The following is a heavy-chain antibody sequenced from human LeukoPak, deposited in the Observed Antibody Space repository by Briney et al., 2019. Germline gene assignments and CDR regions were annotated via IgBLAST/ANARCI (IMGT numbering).Heavy chain of an antibody. Sequence: PSETLSLTCAVYGVSFSSYYWSWLRQPPGKGLEWIGEINHSGSTNYNPSLKSRVTLSVDTSKNQFSLKLSSVTAADTAVYYCARAMPTRRTYDYWGQGTLVTVSS. CDR2: INHSGST. D-gene: IGHD2-2*01. CDR1: GVSFSSYY. J-gene: IGHJ4*02. CDR3: ARAMPTRRTYDY. V-gene: IGHV4-34*01.